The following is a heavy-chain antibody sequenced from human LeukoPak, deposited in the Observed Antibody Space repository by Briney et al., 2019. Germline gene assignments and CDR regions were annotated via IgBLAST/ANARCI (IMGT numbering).Heavy chain of an antibody. Sequence: PGGSLRLSCAASGFTFSSYGMHWVRQAPGKGLEWVAFIRYDGSNKYYADSVKGRFTISRDNSKNTLYLQMNSLKAEDTAVYYCAKVRDYGDYLALYFDYWGQGTLVTVSS. D-gene: IGHD4-17*01. CDR3: AKVRDYGDYLALYFDY. CDR1: GFTFSSYG. CDR2: IRYDGSNK. V-gene: IGHV3-30*02. J-gene: IGHJ4*02.